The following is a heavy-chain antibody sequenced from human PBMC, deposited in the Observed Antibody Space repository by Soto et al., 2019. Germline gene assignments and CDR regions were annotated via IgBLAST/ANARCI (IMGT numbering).Heavy chain of an antibody. CDR3: TQIYGSGSWGWYFHS. CDR1: GFSLITGVG. CDR2: IFWDKND. Sequence: QITLKESGPSLVRPTETLTLTCTFSGFSLITGVGVGWVRQPPGKALEWLAVIFWDKNDYYRPSLQTRVTISTDTSEAQVVLTMTNMDPEDTATYFCTQIYGSGSWGWYFHSWGQGTLVTVSS. D-gene: IGHD1-26*01. V-gene: IGHV2-5*02. J-gene: IGHJ4*02.